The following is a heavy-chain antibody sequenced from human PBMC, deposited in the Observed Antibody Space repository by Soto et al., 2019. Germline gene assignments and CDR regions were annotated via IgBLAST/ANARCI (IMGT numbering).Heavy chain of an antibody. J-gene: IGHJ6*02. D-gene: IGHD4-17*01. CDR3: ARDQGTVTTPVPVGSIFTSRRLKYYGMDV. Sequence: PGGSLRLSCAASGFTFSSYSMNWVRQAPGKGLEWVSSISSSSSYIYYADSVKGRFTISRDNAKNSLYLQMNSLRAEDTAVYYCARDQGTVTTPVPVGSIFTSRRLKYYGMDVWGQGTTVTVSS. V-gene: IGHV3-21*01. CDR2: ISSSSSYI. CDR1: GFTFSSYS.